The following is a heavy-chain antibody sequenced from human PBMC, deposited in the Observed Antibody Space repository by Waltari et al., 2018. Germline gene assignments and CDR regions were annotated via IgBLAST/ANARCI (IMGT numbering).Heavy chain of an antibody. V-gene: IGHV3-33*06. D-gene: IGHD6-6*01. Sequence: QVQLVESGGGVVQPGRSLRLSCAASGFTFSSYGMHWVRQAPGKGLEWVAVIWYDGSNKYYADSGKGRFTISRDNSKNTLYLQMNSLRAEDTAVYYCAKDSSSSFFDYWGQGTLVTVSS. CDR1: GFTFSSYG. CDR2: IWYDGSNK. J-gene: IGHJ4*02. CDR3: AKDSSSSFFDY.